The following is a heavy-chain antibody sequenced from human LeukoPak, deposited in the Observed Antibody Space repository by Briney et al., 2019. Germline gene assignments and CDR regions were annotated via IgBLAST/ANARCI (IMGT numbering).Heavy chain of an antibody. V-gene: IGHV3-23*01. J-gene: IGHJ4*02. Sequence: PEGSLRLSCAASGFTFSSYGMSWVRQAPGKGLEWVSAISGSGGSAYYADSVKGRFTISRDNSKNTLYLQMNSLRAEDTAVYYCAKDFLGYYGSGSYYVQRFFDYWGQGTLVTVSS. CDR3: AKDFLGYYGSGSYYVQRFFDY. D-gene: IGHD3-10*01. CDR2: ISGSGGSA. CDR1: GFTFSSYG.